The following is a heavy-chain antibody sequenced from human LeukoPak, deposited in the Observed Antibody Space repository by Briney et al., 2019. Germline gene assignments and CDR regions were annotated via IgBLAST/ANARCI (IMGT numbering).Heavy chain of an antibody. J-gene: IGHJ4*02. V-gene: IGHV4-34*01. CDR1: GGSFSGYY. CDR2: INHSGST. Sequence: PSETLSLTCAVYGGSFSGYYWSWIRQPPGKGLEWIGEINHSGSTNYNPSLKSRVTISVDTSKNQFSLKLSSVTAADTAVYYCRIKYYYDSSGPGSFDCWGQGTLVTVSS. CDR3: RIKYYYDSSGPGSFDC. D-gene: IGHD3-22*01.